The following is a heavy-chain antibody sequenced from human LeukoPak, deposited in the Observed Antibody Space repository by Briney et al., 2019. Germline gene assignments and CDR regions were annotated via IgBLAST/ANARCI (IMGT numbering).Heavy chain of an antibody. CDR2: IYPGDSDT. D-gene: IGHD1-1*01. CDR3: ARRATGTTKWFDP. CDR1: GYIFTSYW. V-gene: IGHV5-51*01. Sequence: GGSLRLSCKGSGYIFTSYWIGWVRQMPGKGLKWMGIIYPGDSDTRYSPSFQGQVTISADKSISTAYLQWSSLKASDTAMYYCARRATGTTKWFDPWGQGTLVTVSS. J-gene: IGHJ5*02.